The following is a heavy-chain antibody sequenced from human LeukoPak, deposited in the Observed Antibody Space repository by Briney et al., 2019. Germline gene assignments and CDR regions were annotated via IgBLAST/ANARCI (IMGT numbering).Heavy chain of an antibody. CDR3: ALMVRGVIPFDY. D-gene: IGHD3-10*01. Sequence: ASVKVSCKASGYTFTSYDINWVRQAAGQGLEGMGWMNPNSGNTGYAQTVQGRVTMTRNTSISTAYMELSSLRSEDTAVYYCALMVRGVIPFDYWGQGTLVTVSS. CDR1: GYTFTSYD. CDR2: MNPNSGNT. J-gene: IGHJ4*02. V-gene: IGHV1-8*01.